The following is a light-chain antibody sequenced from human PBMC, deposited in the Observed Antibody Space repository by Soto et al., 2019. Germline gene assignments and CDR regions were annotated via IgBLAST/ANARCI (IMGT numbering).Light chain of an antibody. J-gene: IGKJ5*01. Sequence: DIQMTQSPSFLSASVGDRVTISCRASQSINTYLNWYQHKPGKAPKLLIYGTSDLQSGVPSTFSGGGSGTDFTLTISSLQPEDFATYYCQQSFSTLLITFGQGTLLEFK. CDR3: QQSFSTLLIT. CDR2: GTS. CDR1: QSINTY. V-gene: IGKV1-39*01.